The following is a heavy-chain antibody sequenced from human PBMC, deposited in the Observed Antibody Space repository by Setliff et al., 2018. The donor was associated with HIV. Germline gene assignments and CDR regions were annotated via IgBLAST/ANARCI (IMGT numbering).Heavy chain of an antibody. CDR3: ARELRHYSDNSAYYSYFDY. V-gene: IGHV4-59*08. J-gene: IGHJ4*02. CDR1: GDPINSHY. D-gene: IGHD3-22*01. Sequence: SETLSLTCTVSGDPINSHYWSWIRQPPGEGLEWIGHISYNEYTNYNPSLKSRVTISVDTSKNHFSLKLSSVTAADTAVYYCARELRHYSDNSAYYSYFDYWGQGTLVTVSS. CDR2: ISYNEYT.